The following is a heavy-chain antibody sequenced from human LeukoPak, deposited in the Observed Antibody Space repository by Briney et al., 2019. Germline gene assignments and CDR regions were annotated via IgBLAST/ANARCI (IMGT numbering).Heavy chain of an antibody. D-gene: IGHD3-22*01. Sequence: GASVKVSCKASGYTFTSYTISWVRQAPGQGLEWMGGIIPIFGTANYAQKFQGRVTITADKSTSTAYMELSSLRSEDTAVYYCARPPPDSSGYRHYFDYWGQGTLVTVSS. CDR1: GYTFTSYT. CDR3: ARPPPDSSGYRHYFDY. CDR2: IIPIFGTA. J-gene: IGHJ4*02. V-gene: IGHV1-69*06.